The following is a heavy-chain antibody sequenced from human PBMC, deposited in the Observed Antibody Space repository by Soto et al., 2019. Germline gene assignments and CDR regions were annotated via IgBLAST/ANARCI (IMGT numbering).Heavy chain of an antibody. CDR1: GGSISRGGYY. CDR3: ASERPAASRIDT. V-gene: IGHV4-30-4*01. J-gene: IGHJ5*02. CDR2: IYYSGST. D-gene: IGHD2-2*01. Sequence: SETLSLTCTVSGGSISRGGYYWSWIRQHPGTGLEWIGYIYYSGSTYYNTSLKSRVTISVDTSKNQFSLMLNSVTAADTAVYYFASERPAASRIDTLGQGTLLTVSA.